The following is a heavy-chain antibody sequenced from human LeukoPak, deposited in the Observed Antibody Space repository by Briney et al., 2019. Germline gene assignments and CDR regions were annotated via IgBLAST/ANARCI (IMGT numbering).Heavy chain of an antibody. CDR3: ASLGATTLSYYGMDV. CDR2: VNPNGGPT. D-gene: IGHD1-26*01. V-gene: IGHV1-2*02. J-gene: IGHJ6*02. Sequence: ASVKVSCKASGYTFTGYYIHLVRQAPGHGLEWMGWVNPNGGPTNYAQTLQGRVTMTRDPSISTLYMELSSLRSDDTAVYYCASLGATTLSYYGMDVWGQGTTVTVSS. CDR1: GYTFTGYY.